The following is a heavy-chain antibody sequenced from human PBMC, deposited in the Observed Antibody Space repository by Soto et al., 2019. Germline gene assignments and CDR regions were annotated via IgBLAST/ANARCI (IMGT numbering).Heavy chain of an antibody. CDR1: GYIFTGFY. D-gene: IGHD3-22*01. J-gene: IGHJ6*02. CDR2: LKRDSGGT. V-gene: IGHV1-2*02. Sequence: SSVKVSCKASGYIFTGFYIHWVRQAPGQGLEGMGGLKRDSGGTDYAEKFQGRVTMTRDTSINTAYLELSRLTHGDTPVYSWARIKGLFDRGEDIREAHYNYGLHRWGRRTPVTLS. CDR3: ARIKGLFDRGEDIREAHYNYGLHR.